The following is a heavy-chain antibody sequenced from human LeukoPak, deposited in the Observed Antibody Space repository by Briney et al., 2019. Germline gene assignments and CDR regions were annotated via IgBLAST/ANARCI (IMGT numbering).Heavy chain of an antibody. CDR2: IIPIFGTA. D-gene: IGHD1-1*01. J-gene: IGHJ5*02. V-gene: IGHV1-69*06. Sequence: SVKVSCKASGGTFSSYAISWVRQAPGQGLEWMGGIIPIFGTANYAQKFQGRVTITADKSTSTAYMELSSLRSEDTAVYYCTLNNWYENGFDPWGQGTLVTVSS. CDR3: TLNNWYENGFDP. CDR1: GGTFSSYA.